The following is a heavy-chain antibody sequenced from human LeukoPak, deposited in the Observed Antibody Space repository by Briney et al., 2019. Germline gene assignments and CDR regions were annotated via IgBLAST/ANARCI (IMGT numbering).Heavy chain of an antibody. J-gene: IGHJ4*02. Sequence: GGSLRLSCAASGFTFDDYGMSWVRQAPGKGLEWVSYISSSGSTIYYADSVKGRFTISRDNAKNSLYLQMNSLRAEDTAVYYCARRGGYDWINYYFDYWGQGTLVTVSS. V-gene: IGHV3-11*01. CDR3: ARRGGYDWINYYFDY. D-gene: IGHD5-12*01. CDR1: GFTFDDYG. CDR2: ISSSGSTI.